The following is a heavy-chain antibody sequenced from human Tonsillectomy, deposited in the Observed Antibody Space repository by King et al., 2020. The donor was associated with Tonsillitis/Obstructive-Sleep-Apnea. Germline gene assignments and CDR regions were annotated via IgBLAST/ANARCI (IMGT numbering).Heavy chain of an antibody. D-gene: IGHD3-22*01. CDR1: GGSIKNHY. CDR2: VYSSGST. CDR3: ARVHWDYYDNSDPWYVGWIDP. Sequence: QLQESGPGLVKPSETLSLTCTVSGGSIKNHYWSWIRQPPGKGLEWVGYVYSSGSTYYNPSLKSRVTISVDTPKNQFSLNLTSVTAADTAVYYCARVHWDYYDNSDPWYVGWIDPWGQGTLVTVSS. V-gene: IGHV4-59*11. J-gene: IGHJ5*02.